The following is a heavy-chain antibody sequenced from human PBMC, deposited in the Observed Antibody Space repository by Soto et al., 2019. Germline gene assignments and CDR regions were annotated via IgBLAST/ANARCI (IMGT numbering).Heavy chain of an antibody. J-gene: IGHJ6*02. CDR3: ARPTSCYTGYSYYGMDV. D-gene: IGHD2-2*02. CDR1: GFSLSTIGMC. V-gene: IGHV2-70*01. Sequence: SGPTLVNPTQTLTLTCTFSGFSLSTIGMCVSWIRQPPGKALEWLALIDWDDDKYYSTSLKTRLTISKDTSKNQVVLTMTNMDPVDTATYYCARPTSCYTGYSYYGMDVWGQGTTVTVSS. CDR2: IDWDDDK.